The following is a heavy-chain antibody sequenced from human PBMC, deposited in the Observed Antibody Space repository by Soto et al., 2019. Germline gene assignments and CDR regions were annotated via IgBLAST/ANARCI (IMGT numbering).Heavy chain of an antibody. V-gene: IGHV5-51*01. Sequence: GGSLKISCKGSGYSFTSYWIGWVRQMPGKGLEWMGIIYPGDSDTRYSPSFQGQVTISADKSIRTAYLQWSSLKAPDPAMYYCARLGARHCSGGSCYFNFDYWGQGTLVTVSS. J-gene: IGHJ4*02. CDR1: GYSFTSYW. CDR2: IYPGDSDT. CDR3: ARLGARHCSGGSCYFNFDY. D-gene: IGHD2-15*01.